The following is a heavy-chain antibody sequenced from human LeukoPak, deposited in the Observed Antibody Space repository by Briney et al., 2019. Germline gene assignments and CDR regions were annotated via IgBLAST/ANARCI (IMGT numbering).Heavy chain of an antibody. CDR1: GGSISSGGYS. Sequence: PSQTLSLTCAVSGGSISSGGYSWSWIRQPPGKGLEWIGYIHHSGTTYYNPSLQSRVTLLLDRSKNQFSLKVTSVTAADTAVYYCANNYGGNSPFHDWGQGTPVTVSS. CDR3: ANNYGGNSPFHD. CDR2: IHHSGTT. V-gene: IGHV4-30-2*01. D-gene: IGHD4-23*01. J-gene: IGHJ4*02.